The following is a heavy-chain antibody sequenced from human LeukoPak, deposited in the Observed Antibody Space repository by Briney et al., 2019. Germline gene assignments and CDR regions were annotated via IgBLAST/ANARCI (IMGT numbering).Heavy chain of an antibody. D-gene: IGHD2-21*01. CDR2: IYYSGRT. V-gene: IGHV4-39*07. J-gene: IGHJ5*02. CDR3: ARDIAMRRGWFDP. Sequence: PSETLSLTCTVSGGSISSSSYYWGWIRQPPGKGLEWIGSIYYSGRTYYNPSLKSRVTISVDTSKNQFSLKLSSVTAADTAVYYCARDIAMRRGWFDPWGQGTLVTVSS. CDR1: GGSISSSSYY.